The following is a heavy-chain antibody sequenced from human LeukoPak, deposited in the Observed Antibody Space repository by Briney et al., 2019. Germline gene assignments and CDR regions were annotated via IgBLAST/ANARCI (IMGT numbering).Heavy chain of an antibody. CDR2: ISGSGGST. CDR1: GFTFSGYA. CDR3: AKALRAYVVVTAIDY. D-gene: IGHD2-21*02. Sequence: GGSLRLSCAASGFTFSGYAMSWVRQAPGKGLEWVSAISGSGGSTYYADSVKGRFTISRDNSKNTLYLQMNSLRAEDTAVYYCAKALRAYVVVTAIDYWGQGTLVTVSS. V-gene: IGHV3-23*01. J-gene: IGHJ4*02.